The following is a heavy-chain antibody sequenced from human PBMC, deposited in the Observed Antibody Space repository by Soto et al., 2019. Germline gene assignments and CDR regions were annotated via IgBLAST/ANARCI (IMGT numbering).Heavy chain of an antibody. J-gene: IGHJ4*02. CDR2: IYSSGNT. CDR3: ARGGGWLPDL. D-gene: IGHD3-22*01. Sequence: QVQLQESGPGLVKSSETLSLTSTVSGDSMTSYYWTWIRQSPGKGLEWIGYIYSSGNTNYNPSLKSRVTISVDTSNNQFSLKLTSMTAADSAVYYCARGGGWLPDLWGQGTLVTVST. CDR1: GDSMTSYY. V-gene: IGHV4-59*01.